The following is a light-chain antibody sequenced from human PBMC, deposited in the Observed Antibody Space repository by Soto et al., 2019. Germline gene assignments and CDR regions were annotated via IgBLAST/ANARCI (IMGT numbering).Light chain of an antibody. J-gene: IGKJ4*01. CDR1: QGISSY. CDR3: QQLNSYPPT. Sequence: IQLTQSPSSLSASVGDRVTITCRASQGISSYLAWYQQKPGKAPKLLIYAASTLQSGVPSRFSGSGSGTDFTLTISSLQPEDFVTYYCQQLNSYPPTFGGGTKVDIK. V-gene: IGKV1-9*01. CDR2: AAS.